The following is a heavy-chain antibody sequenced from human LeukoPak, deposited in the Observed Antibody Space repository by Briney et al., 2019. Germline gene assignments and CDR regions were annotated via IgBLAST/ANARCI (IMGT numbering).Heavy chain of an antibody. J-gene: IGHJ3*02. CDR2: IRYDGSNK. V-gene: IGHV3-30*02. D-gene: IGHD3-3*01. CDR3: AKDLEIFGVRWAFDI. Sequence: GGSLRLSCAASGFTFSSYGMHWVRQAPGKGLEWVAFIRYDGSNKYYADSVKGRFTISRDNSKDTLYLQMNSLRAEDTAVYYCAKDLEIFGVRWAFDIWGQGTMVTVSS. CDR1: GFTFSSYG.